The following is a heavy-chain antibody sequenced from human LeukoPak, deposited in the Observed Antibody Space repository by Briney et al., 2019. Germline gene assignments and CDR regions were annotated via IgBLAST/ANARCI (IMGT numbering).Heavy chain of an antibody. J-gene: IGHJ5*02. V-gene: IGHV1-2*02. D-gene: IGHD6-13*01. CDR1: GYTFTGYY. CDR3: ARLIAAAAGGFDP. Sequence: GASVKVSCKASGYTFTGYYMHWVRQAPGQGLEWMGWINPNSGGTNYAQKFQGRVTMTRDTSISTAYMELSRLRSDDTAVYYCARLIAAAAGGFDPWGQGTLVTVSS. CDR2: INPNSGGT.